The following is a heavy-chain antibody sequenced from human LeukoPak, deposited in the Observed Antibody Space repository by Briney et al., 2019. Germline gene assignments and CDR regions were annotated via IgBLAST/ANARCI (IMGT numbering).Heavy chain of an antibody. J-gene: IGHJ6*03. V-gene: IGHV1-46*01. D-gene: IGHD2-15*01. CDR3: ARTAPGSYYYYYMDV. Sequence: ASVKVSCKASGYTFTSYYMHWVRQAPGQGLEWMGIINPSGGSTSYAQKFQGRVTMTRDMSTSTVYMELSSLRSEDTAVYYCARTAPGSYYYYYMDVWGKGTTVTISS. CDR1: GYTFTSYY. CDR2: INPSGGST.